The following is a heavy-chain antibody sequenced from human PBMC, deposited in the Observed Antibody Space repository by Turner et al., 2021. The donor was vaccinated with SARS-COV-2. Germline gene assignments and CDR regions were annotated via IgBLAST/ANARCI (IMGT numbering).Heavy chain of an antibody. J-gene: IGHJ5*02. CDR1: GFTVSSNY. CDR2: IYSGGST. CDR3: AREAAAGNFHGWFDP. V-gene: IGHV3-66*01. Sequence: EVQLVESGGGLVQPGGSLRLSCAASGFTVSSNYMSWVRQAQGKGLEWVSVIYSGGSTYYADSVKGRFTISRDNSKNTLYLQMNSLRVEDTAVYSCAREAAAGNFHGWFDPWGQGTLVTVSS. D-gene: IGHD6-13*01.